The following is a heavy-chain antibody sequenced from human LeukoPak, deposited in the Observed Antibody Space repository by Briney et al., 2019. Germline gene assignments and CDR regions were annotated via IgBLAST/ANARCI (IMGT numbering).Heavy chain of an antibody. J-gene: IGHJ4*02. CDR1: GFTFSRHG. V-gene: IGHV3-21*01. CDR3: AGGDYYDSSGYYYWGRFDY. D-gene: IGHD3-22*01. CDR2: ISSSSSYI. Sequence: GGSLRLSCAPSGFTFSRHGMHWVRQAPGKGLEWVSSISSSSSYIYYADSVKGRFTISRDNAKNSLYLQMNSLRAEDTAVYYCAGGDYYDSSGYYYWGRFDYWGQGTLVTVSS.